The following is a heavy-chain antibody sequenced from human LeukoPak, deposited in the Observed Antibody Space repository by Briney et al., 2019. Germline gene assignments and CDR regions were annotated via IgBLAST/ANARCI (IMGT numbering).Heavy chain of an antibody. D-gene: IGHD2-21*01. Sequence: AGSLRLSCAASGFTFSSYWMSWVRQAPGKGLEWVASIKQDGSDKYYVDSVKGRFTISRDNAKNSLFLQMNSLRAEDTAVFYCARDRGDGWFDPWGQGTLVTVSS. CDR2: IKQDGSDK. J-gene: IGHJ5*02. CDR1: GFTFSSYW. V-gene: IGHV3-7*05. CDR3: ARDRGDGWFDP.